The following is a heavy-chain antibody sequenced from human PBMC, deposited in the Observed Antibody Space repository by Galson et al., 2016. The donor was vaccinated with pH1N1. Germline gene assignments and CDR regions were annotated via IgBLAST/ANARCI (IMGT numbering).Heavy chain of an antibody. J-gene: IGHJ3*02. CDR1: GYRFTSYW. V-gene: IGHV5-51*01. D-gene: IGHD3-10*01. CDR2: IKPGDSDT. CDR3: ARFHSSGNYNGAFDI. Sequence: QSGAEVKKPGESLKISCKGSGYRFTSYWIGWVRQMPGKGLEWMGMIKPGDSDTRYRPSFQGQVIISADKSISNAYLQWSRLKASDTAMYDCARFHSSGNYNGAFDIGGQGTMVTVSS.